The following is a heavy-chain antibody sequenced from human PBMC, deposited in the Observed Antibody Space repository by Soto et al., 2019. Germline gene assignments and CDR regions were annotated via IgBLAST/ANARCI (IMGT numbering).Heavy chain of an antibody. Sequence: PGGSLRLSCAASGFTFSNAWMSWVRQAPGKGLEWVGRIKSKTDGGTTDYAAPVKGRFTISRDDSKNTLYLQMNSLKTEDTAVYYCTTDSHYYDSSGYYSHFDYWGQGTLVTVS. J-gene: IGHJ4*02. CDR2: IKSKTDGGTT. CDR3: TTDSHYYDSSGYYSHFDY. CDR1: GFTFSNAW. D-gene: IGHD3-22*01. V-gene: IGHV3-15*01.